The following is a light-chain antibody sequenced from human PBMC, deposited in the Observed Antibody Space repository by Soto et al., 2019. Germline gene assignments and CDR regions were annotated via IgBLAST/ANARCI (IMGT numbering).Light chain of an antibody. V-gene: IGLV2-23*03. J-gene: IGLJ2*01. CDR2: EGS. CDR1: SSDVGSYNL. Sequence: QSVLTQPASVSGSPGQSITISCTGTSSDVGSYNLVSWYQQHPGKAPKLMIYEGSKRPSGVSNRLSGSKSANTASLTISGLQAEDEADYYCCSYAGSMTFVFGGGTKLTVL. CDR3: CSYAGSMTFV.